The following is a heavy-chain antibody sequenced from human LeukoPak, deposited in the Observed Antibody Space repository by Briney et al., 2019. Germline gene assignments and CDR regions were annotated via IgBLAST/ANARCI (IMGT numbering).Heavy chain of an antibody. D-gene: IGHD5-18*01. CDR1: GGSISSYY. CDR2: IYTSGST. CDR3: ARARAAMGDAFDI. Sequence: SETLSLTCTVSGGSISSYYWSWIRQPAGKGLEWIGRIYTSGSTNYNPSLKSRVTISVDTSKNQFSLKLSSMTAADTAVYYCARARAAMGDAFDIWGQGTMVTVSS. J-gene: IGHJ3*02. V-gene: IGHV4-4*07.